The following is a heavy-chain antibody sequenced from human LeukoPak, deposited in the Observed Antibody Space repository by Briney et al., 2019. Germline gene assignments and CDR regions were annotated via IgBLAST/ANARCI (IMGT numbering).Heavy chain of an antibody. CDR2: IYYSSKWYD. CDR3: ARDVGTTGWHTFDY. J-gene: IGHJ4*02. CDR1: GDSVSSNNGA. V-gene: IGHV6-1*01. Sequence: SQTLSLTCAISGDSVSSNNGAWNWIRQSPSRGLEWLGRIYYSSKWYDDYSGSLISRITISPDTSKNQFSLQLYSVTPEDTAVYYCARDVGTTGWHTFDYWGQGTLVTVSS. D-gene: IGHD3-9*01.